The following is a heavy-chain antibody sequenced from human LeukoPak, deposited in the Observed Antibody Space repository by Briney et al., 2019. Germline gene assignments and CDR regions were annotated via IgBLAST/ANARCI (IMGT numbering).Heavy chain of an antibody. CDR3: ARAEKAAAGTWAFDI. J-gene: IGHJ3*02. CDR1: GFTFSSYS. Sequence: GGSLRLSCAASGFTFSSYSMNWVRQAPGKGLERVSSISSSSSYIYYADSVKGRFTISRDNAKNSLYLQMNSLRAEDTAVYYCARAEKAAAGTWAFDIWGQGTMVTVSS. V-gene: IGHV3-21*01. D-gene: IGHD6-13*01. CDR2: ISSSSSYI.